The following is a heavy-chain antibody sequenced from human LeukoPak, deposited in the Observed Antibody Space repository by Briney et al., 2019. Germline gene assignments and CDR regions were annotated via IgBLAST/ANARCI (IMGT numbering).Heavy chain of an antibody. CDR2: ISSSGSTI. V-gene: IGHV3-11*01. CDR3: GRTYDSSGLYYYYYGMDV. Sequence: PGASLRLSCAASGFTFSDYYMSWIRQAPGKGLEWVSYISSSGSTIYYADSVKGRFTISRDNAKNSLHLQMNSLRAEDTAVYYCGRTYDSSGLYYYYYGMDVWGQGTTVTVSS. J-gene: IGHJ6*02. CDR1: GFTFSDYY. D-gene: IGHD3-22*01.